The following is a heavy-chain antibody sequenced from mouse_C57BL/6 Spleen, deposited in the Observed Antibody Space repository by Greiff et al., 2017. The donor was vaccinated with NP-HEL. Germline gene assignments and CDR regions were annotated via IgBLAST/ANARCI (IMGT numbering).Heavy chain of an antibody. CDR2: ISSGSSTI. V-gene: IGHV5-17*01. CDR1: GFTFSDYG. Sequence: EVQGVESGGGLVKPGGSLKLSCAASGFTFSDYGMHWVRQAPEKGLEWVAYISSGSSTIYSADTVKGRFTISRDNAKNTLFLQMTSLRSEDTAMYYCAREVREKLGHYFDYWGQGTTLTVSS. CDR3: AREVREKLGHYFDY. J-gene: IGHJ2*01. D-gene: IGHD4-1*01.